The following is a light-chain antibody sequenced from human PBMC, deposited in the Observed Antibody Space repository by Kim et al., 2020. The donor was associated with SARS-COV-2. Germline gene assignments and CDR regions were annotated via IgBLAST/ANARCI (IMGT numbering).Light chain of an antibody. Sequence: GQSITISCTGTSSDVGGYKYISWYQQHPSKAPKNMIYDVSKRPSGVSNRCSGSKSGNTASLTISGLQTEDEADYYCSSYTSNNTWVFGGGTKVTVL. J-gene: IGLJ3*02. CDR1: SSDVGGYKY. CDR2: DVS. CDR3: SSYTSNNTWV. V-gene: IGLV2-14*04.